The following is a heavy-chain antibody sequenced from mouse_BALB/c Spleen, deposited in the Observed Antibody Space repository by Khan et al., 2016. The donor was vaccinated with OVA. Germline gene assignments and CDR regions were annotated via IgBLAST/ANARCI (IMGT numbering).Heavy chain of an antibody. CDR1: EFSLSRYN. CDR2: IWGGGGT. V-gene: IGHV2-6-4*01. Sequence: VQLQESGPGLVAPSQSLSITCTVSEFSLSRYNIHWVRQPPGKGLEWLGMIWGGGGTDYNSALKSRLSISKDNSKRQVFLKMNSLQTDDTAMYYCARAYYRYDGYYAMDYWGQGTSGTVSS. J-gene: IGHJ4*01. D-gene: IGHD2-14*01. CDR3: ARAYYRYDGYYAMDY.